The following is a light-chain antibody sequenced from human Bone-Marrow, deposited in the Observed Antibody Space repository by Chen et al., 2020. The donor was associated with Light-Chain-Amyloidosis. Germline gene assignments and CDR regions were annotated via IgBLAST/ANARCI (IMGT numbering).Light chain of an antibody. CDR1: QTVLYTSNNKNF. CDR2: WAS. Sequence: DIVMTQSQDFLAVSLGERATINCKSSQTVLYTSNNKNFLAWYQQKPGQPPKLLIYWASTRESGVPDRFSGSGSGTDFTLTISSLQAEDVAVYYCQQYFITPYTFGQGTKLEIK. J-gene: IGKJ2*01. V-gene: IGKV4-1*01. CDR3: QQYFITPYT.